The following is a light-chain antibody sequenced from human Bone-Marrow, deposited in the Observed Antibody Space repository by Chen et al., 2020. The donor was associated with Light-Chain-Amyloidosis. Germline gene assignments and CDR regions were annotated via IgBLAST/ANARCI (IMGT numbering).Light chain of an antibody. CDR3: QKYDSTPLT. CDR1: QSVLYRNRNKEY. J-gene: IGKJ4*01. CDR2: WAS. V-gene: IGKV4-1*01. Sequence: DIVMTQSPDSLAVALRERATINCKSSQSVLYRNRNKEYLGWYQQKPGQPHKLIIYWASTRESGIPERFSGSGSGTDFTLTISSLQAEDVAVYECQKYDSTPLTVGGGTRVEIK.